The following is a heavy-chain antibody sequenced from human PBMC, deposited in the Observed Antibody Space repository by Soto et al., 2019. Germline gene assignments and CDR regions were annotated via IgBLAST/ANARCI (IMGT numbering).Heavy chain of an antibody. Sequence: PGGSLRLSCAASGYTFNRYAMTCVRQAPGEGLEWVSTILGTVTTYYADSVKGRFTISRDNSKNSLYLQMNSLRVEDTAVYFCARDTTAWDYWGQGTAVTVSS. CDR1: GYTFNRYA. J-gene: IGHJ4*02. V-gene: IGHV3-23*01. CDR3: ARDTTAWDY. CDR2: ILGTVTT. D-gene: IGHD2-2*01.